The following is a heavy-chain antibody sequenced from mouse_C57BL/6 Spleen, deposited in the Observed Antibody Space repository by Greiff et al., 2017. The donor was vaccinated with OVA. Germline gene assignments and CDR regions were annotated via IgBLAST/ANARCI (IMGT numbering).Heavy chain of an antibody. V-gene: IGHV5-4*01. CDR2: ISDGGGYT. J-gene: IGHJ2*01. CDR1: GFTFSSYA. Sequence: EVQWVESGGGLVKPGGSLKLSCAASGFTFSSYAMSWVRQTPEKRLEWVATISDGGGYTYYPDNVKGRFTISRDNAKNNLYLQMSHLKSADTAMYYCAGDEGVLAPYWDYGGRGTTPTVTS. CDR3: AGDEGVLAPYWDY. D-gene: IGHD1-1*01.